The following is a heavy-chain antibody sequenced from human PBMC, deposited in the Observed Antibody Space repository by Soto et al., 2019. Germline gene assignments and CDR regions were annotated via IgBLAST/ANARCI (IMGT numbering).Heavy chain of an antibody. CDR1: GGSISSYY. J-gene: IGHJ4*02. V-gene: IGHV4-59*01. CDR2: FYYSGST. CDR3: ARDRILSYIDY. Sequence: SETLSLTCTVSGGSISSYYWSWIRQPPGKGLEWIGHFYYSGSTNYNPSLKSRVTISVDTSKNQFSLKLSSVTAADTAVYYCARDRILSYIDYWGPGTLVNVSS. D-gene: IGHD2-15*01.